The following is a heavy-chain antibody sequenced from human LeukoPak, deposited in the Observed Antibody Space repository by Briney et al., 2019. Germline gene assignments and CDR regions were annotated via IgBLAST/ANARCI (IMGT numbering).Heavy chain of an antibody. J-gene: IGHJ3*02. D-gene: IGHD3-10*01. V-gene: IGHV3-30*04. CDR3: AKDRNRLWFLDAFDI. CDR2: ISYNGNII. CDR1: GFPFNSYA. Sequence: GGSLRLSCEASGFPFNSYALHWVRQAPGKGLEWVALISYNGNIIEYADSVKGRFTISRDNSKNTLYLQMNSLRAEDTAVYYCAKDRNRLWFLDAFDIWGQGTMVTVSS.